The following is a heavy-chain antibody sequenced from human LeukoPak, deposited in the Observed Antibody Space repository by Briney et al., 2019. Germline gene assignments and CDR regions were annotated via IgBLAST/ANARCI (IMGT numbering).Heavy chain of an antibody. D-gene: IGHD5-18*01. CDR3: ARVQIAYSYGLFDY. CDR2: IYYSGST. V-gene: IGHV4-61*05. CDR1: GGSISSSSYY. Sequence: SETLSLTCTVSGGSISSSSYYWGWIRQPPGKGLELIGYIYYSGSTNYNPSLKSRVTISVDTSKNQFSLKLTSVTAADTAVYYCARVQIAYSYGLFDYWGQGTLVTVSS. J-gene: IGHJ4*02.